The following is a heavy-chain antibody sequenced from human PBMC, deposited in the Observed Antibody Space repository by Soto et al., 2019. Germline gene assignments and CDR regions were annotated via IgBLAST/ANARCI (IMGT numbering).Heavy chain of an antibody. Sequence: PPGKGLEWIGYFYYTGSTNYNPSLKSRVTISVDASKNQFPLRLSSLTAADTAVYYFFFQAEDGIRSKLPVSAFLLNRSSDL. CDR2: FYYTGST. CDR3: FFQAEDGIRSKLPVSAFLLNRSSDL. D-gene: IGHD2-15*01. J-gene: IGHJ2*01. V-gene: IGHV4-59*03.